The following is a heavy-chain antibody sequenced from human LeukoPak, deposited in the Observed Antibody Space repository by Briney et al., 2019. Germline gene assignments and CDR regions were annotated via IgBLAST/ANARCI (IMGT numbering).Heavy chain of an antibody. D-gene: IGHD3-10*01. Sequence: GGSLRLSCAASGFTFSSYGMSWVRQAPGKGLEWVSAISGSGGSTYYADSVKGRFTISRDNAKNSLYLQMNSLRAEDTALYYCAKDRVPYGSGAIDYWGQGTLVTVSS. CDR2: ISGSGGST. CDR3: AKDRVPYGSGAIDY. J-gene: IGHJ4*02. V-gene: IGHV3-23*01. CDR1: GFTFSSYG.